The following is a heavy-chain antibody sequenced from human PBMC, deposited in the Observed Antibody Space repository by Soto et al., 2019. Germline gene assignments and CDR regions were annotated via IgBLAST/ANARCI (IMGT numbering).Heavy chain of an antibody. J-gene: IGHJ4*02. CDR2: ISSSSSTI. D-gene: IGHD6-19*01. V-gene: IGHV3-48*01. CDR1: GFTFRSYS. Sequence: GGSLRLSCAASGFTFRSYSMNWVRQAPGKGLKWVSYISSSSSTIYYADSVKGRFTISRDNAKNSLYLQMNSLRAEDTAVYYCAREISGWHEVDYWGQGTLVTVS. CDR3: AREISGWHEVDY.